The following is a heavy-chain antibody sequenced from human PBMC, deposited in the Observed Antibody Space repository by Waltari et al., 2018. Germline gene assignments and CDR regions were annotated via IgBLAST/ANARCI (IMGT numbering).Heavy chain of an antibody. CDR3: AVDSSSWYVDY. D-gene: IGHD6-13*01. CDR1: GGSISSSNW. V-gene: IGHV4-4*02. CDR2: IYHSGST. J-gene: IGHJ4*02. Sequence: QVQLQESGPGLVKPSGTLSLTCAVSGGSISSSNWWSWVRQPPGKGLEWSGEIYHSGSTNYNPSRKSLVTITVDKTKNQFSLKLSAVTAADTAVYYCAVDSSSWYVDYWGQGTLVTVSS.